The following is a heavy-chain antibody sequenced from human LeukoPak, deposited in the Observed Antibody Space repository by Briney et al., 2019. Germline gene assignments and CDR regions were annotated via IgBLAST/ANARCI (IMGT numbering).Heavy chain of an antibody. CDR2: INGDGSST. CDR1: GFTFSRFW. Sequence: GGSLRLPCAASGFTFSRFWMHWVRQAPGKGLVWVSRINGDGSSTNYADSVKGRFTISRDNAKNTLYLQMNSLRAEDTAVYYCARDPNHGNLDYYYYYGMDVWGQGTTVTVSS. D-gene: IGHD1-1*01. CDR3: ARDPNHGNLDYYYYYGMDV. V-gene: IGHV3-74*01. J-gene: IGHJ6*02.